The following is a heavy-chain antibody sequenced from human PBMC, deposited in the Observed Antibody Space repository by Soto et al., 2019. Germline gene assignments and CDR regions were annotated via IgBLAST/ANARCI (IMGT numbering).Heavy chain of an antibody. CDR2: IYYTGTT. Sequence: QLQESGPGLVKPSETLSLPCTVSGASISSQTYYWGWTRQSPGPGLEWIGSIYYTGTTPYSPSLKSRLTLSVDTSTNQFSLNLADLTAAHTCMYYCVRQLNRPRAGDDWGQRTPVIVSS. CDR1: GASISSQTYY. V-gene: IGHV4-39*01. J-gene: IGHJ4*02. CDR3: VRQLNRPRAGDD. D-gene: IGHD6-19*01.